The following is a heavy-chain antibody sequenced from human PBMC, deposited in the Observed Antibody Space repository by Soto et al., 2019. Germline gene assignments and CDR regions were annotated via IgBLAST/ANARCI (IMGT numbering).Heavy chain of an antibody. CDR1: GYTFTSYG. CDR3: ARAVVPAAKGNWFDP. Sequence: ASVKVSCKASGYTFTSYGISWVGQAPGQGLEWMGWISAYNGNTNYAQKLQGRVTMTTDTSTSTAYMEVRSLRSDDTAVYYCARAVVPAAKGNWFDPWGQGTLVTVSS. V-gene: IGHV1-18*01. CDR2: ISAYNGNT. J-gene: IGHJ5*02. D-gene: IGHD2-2*01.